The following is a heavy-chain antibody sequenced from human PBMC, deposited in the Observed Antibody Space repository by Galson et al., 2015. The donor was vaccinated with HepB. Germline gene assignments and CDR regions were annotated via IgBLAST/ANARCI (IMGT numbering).Heavy chain of an antibody. CDR1: GFTFSSYW. Sequence: SLRLSCAASGFTFSSYWMSWVRQAPGKGLEWVANIKQDGSEKYYVDSVKGRFTISRDNAKNSLYLQMNSLRAEETAVYYCARDLHGSGSYYNTPFDYWGQGALVTVSS. CDR3: ARDLHGSGSYYNTPFDY. D-gene: IGHD3-10*01. V-gene: IGHV3-7*03. CDR2: IKQDGSEK. J-gene: IGHJ4*02.